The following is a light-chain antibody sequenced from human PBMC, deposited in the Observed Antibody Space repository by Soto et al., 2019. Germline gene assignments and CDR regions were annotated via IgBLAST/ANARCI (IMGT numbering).Light chain of an antibody. CDR2: EAS. J-gene: IGKJ4*01. Sequence: EIVLTQSPATLPLSPGERATLSCRASQSVSSYLAWYQQKPGQAPRLLIYEASNRATGIPARFSGSGSGTDFPLTISSLEPEDFAVYYCQQRSDWVTCGGGTKVEIK. CDR3: QQRSDWVT. V-gene: IGKV3-11*01. CDR1: QSVSSY.